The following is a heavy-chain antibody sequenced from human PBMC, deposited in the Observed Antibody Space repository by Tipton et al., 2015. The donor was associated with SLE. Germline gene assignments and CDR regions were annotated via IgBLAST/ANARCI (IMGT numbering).Heavy chain of an antibody. CDR3: AGGFYYGSGTFSDFEY. J-gene: IGHJ4*02. CDR1: GDSFSSGSSS. CDR2: IYNSGIT. Sequence: TLSLTCTVSGDSFSSGSSSWNWVRQPAGKGLEWIGLIYNSGITNYNPSLKSRVTISVDKSKSQFSLKLSSVTAADTAVYYCAGGFYYGSGTFSDFEYWGQGTLATVSS. D-gene: IGHD3-10*01. V-gene: IGHV4-61*02.